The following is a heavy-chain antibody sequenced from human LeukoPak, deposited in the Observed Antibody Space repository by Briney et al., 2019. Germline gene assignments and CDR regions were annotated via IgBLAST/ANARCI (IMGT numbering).Heavy chain of an antibody. CDR3: ARVRTTYYYDTTGYSFDH. D-gene: IGHD3-22*01. V-gene: IGHV3-74*01. CDR2: INIDGSST. Sequence: PGGSLRLSCAASRFTFSNFWIHWVRQAPGKGLVWVSRINIDGSSTNYAGSVKGRFTISRDNAKNTVSLQMNGLRVEDTAVYYCARVRTTYYYDTTGYSFDHWGQGTLVTVSS. J-gene: IGHJ4*02. CDR1: RFTFSNFW.